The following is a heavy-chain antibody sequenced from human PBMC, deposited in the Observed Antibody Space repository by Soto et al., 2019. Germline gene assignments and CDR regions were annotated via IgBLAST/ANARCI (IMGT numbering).Heavy chain of an antibody. J-gene: IGHJ5*02. CDR3: ARAHYDFWSGYYVRSVFTWFDP. V-gene: IGHV1-18*01. D-gene: IGHD3-3*01. CDR2: ISAYNGNT. CDR1: GYTFTSYG. Sequence: GASVKVSCKASGYTFTSYGISWVRQAPGQGLEWMGWISAYNGNTNYAQKLQGRVTMTTDTSTSTAYMELRSLRSDDTAVYYCARAHYDFWSGYYVRSVFTWFDPWGQGTLVTVSS.